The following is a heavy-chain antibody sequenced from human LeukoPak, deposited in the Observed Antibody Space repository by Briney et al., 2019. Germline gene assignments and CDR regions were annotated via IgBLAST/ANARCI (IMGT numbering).Heavy chain of an antibody. V-gene: IGHV1-69*04. J-gene: IGHJ6*04. Sequence: ASVKVSCKASGGTFSSYAISWVRQAPGQGLEWMGRIIPIFGIANYAQKFQGRVTITADKSTSTAYMELSSLRSEDTAVYYCARARGSTYYYGSGPYYYYGMDVWGKGTTVTVSS. CDR1: GGTFSSYA. D-gene: IGHD3-10*01. CDR2: IIPIFGIA. CDR3: ARARGSTYYYGSGPYYYYGMDV.